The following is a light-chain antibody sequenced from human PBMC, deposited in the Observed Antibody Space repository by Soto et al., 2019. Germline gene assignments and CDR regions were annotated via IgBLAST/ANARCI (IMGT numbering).Light chain of an antibody. CDR2: GAS. CDR1: QSVSSN. J-gene: IGKJ1*01. Sequence: EIVMTQSPATLSVSPGERATLSCRASQSVSSNLAWYQQKPGQAPRLLIYGASTRATDIPARFSGSGSDKDFTLNISSLQSEDFAVYYCQQYNNWPRTFGQGTKVEIK. V-gene: IGKV3-15*01. CDR3: QQYNNWPRT.